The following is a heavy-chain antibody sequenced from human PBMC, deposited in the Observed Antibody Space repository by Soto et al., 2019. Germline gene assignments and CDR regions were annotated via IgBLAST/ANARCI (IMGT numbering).Heavy chain of an antibody. CDR2: IYYSGST. V-gene: IGHV4-59*08. CDR1: GGSISSYY. CDR3: ARQYSSGWYGGWFDP. Sequence: PSESLSLTCAASGGSISSYYWSGTRQHPGKGLEWIGYIYYSGSTNYNPSLKSRVTISVDTSKDQFSLKLSSVTAADTAVYYCARQYSSGWYGGWFDPWGQGTQVTLSS. J-gene: IGHJ5*02. D-gene: IGHD6-19*01.